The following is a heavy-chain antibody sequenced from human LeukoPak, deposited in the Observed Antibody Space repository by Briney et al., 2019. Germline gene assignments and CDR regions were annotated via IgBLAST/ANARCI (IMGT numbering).Heavy chain of an antibody. D-gene: IGHD3-22*01. CDR1: GFTFVDYA. J-gene: IGHJ4*02. CDR2: ISWNSGSI. V-gene: IGHV3-9*01. Sequence: GRSLRLSCAASGFTFVDYAMHWVRQAPGKGLEWVSGISWNSGSIGYADSVKGRFTISRDNAKNSLYLQMNSLRAEDTALYYCAKDIHQGYDSSGYDGGFDYWGQGTLVTVSS. CDR3: AKDIHQGYDSSGYDGGFDY.